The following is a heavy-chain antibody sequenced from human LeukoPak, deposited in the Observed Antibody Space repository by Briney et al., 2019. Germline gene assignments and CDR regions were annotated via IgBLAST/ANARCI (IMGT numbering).Heavy chain of an antibody. J-gene: IGHJ5*02. CDR1: GGSISSYY. CDR2: IYYSGST. CDR3: ARAYWYELSYWFDP. Sequence: PSETLSLTCTVSGGSISSYYWSWIRQPPGKGLEWIGYIYYSGSTNYNPSLKSRVTISVDTSKNQFSLKLSSVTAADTAVYYCARAYWYELSYWFDPWGQGTLVTVSS. D-gene: IGHD1-1*01. V-gene: IGHV4-59*01.